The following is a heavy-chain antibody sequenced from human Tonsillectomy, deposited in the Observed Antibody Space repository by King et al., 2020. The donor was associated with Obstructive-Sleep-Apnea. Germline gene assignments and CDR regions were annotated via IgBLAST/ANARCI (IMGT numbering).Heavy chain of an antibody. CDR2: ISSSSSYI. D-gene: IGHD2-2*01. Sequence: VQLVESGGGLVKPGGSLRLSCAASGFTFSSYSMNWVRQAPGKGLEWVSSISSSSSYIYYADSVKGRFTISRDNAKNSLYLQMNSLRAEVTAVYYCARGAIVVVPADTDYWGQGTLVTVSS. V-gene: IGHV3-21*01. J-gene: IGHJ4*02. CDR3: ARGAIVVVPADTDY. CDR1: GFTFSSYS.